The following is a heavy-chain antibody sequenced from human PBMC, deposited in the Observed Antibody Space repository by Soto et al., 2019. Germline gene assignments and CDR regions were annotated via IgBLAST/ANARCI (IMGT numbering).Heavy chain of an antibody. CDR1: GFTFSRYG. D-gene: IGHD2-2*01. CDR3: ARDPSDGRVGNWFES. Sequence: EVQLVESGGGLVKPGGSLRLSCAASGFTFSRYGMNWLRQAPGKGLEWVASISSSTSYVYYADSVKGRFSTSRDNAKNILYLEMYGLRTEDTAVYYCARDPSDGRVGNWFESWGQGTLVTVSS. CDR2: ISSSTSYV. V-gene: IGHV3-21*02. J-gene: IGHJ5*01.